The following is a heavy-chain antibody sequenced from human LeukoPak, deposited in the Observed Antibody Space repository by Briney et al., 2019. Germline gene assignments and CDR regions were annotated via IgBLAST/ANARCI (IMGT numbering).Heavy chain of an antibody. CDR1: GGSISSYY. CDR2: IYTSGSI. V-gene: IGHV4-4*07. D-gene: IGHD6-13*01. J-gene: IGHJ4*02. CDR3: ARGQPVRAFDY. Sequence: SETLSLTCTVSGGSISSYYWSWIRQPAGKGLEWIGLIYTSGSINYNPSLKSRVTMSVDTSKNQFSLKLSSVTAADTAVYYCARGQPVRAFDYWGQGTLVTVSS.